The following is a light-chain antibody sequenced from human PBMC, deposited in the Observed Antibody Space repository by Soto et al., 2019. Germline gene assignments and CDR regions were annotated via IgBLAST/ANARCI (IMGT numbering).Light chain of an antibody. CDR2: AAS. CDR3: QQSYSTPQT. J-gene: IGKJ1*01. V-gene: IGKV1-39*01. Sequence: GERATLSCRASPSVTNYLAWYQQKPGKAPKLLIYAASSLQSGVPSRFSGSGSGTDFTLTISSLQPEDFATYYCQQSYSTPQTFGQGTKVEIK. CDR1: PSVTNY.